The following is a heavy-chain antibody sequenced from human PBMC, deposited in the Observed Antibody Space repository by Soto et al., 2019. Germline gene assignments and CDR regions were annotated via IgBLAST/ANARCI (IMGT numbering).Heavy chain of an antibody. CDR3: ARGGFCDSTRCNLFDA. D-gene: IGHD2-2*01. J-gene: IGHJ5*02. CDR2: IVGSGGST. Sequence: GGSLRLSCAASGFTFSNYAMSWVRQTPGKGLEWVSVIVGSGGSTYYADSVKGRFTISRDNSHNTLYLQMNSLRAEDTALYYCARGGFCDSTRCNLFDAWGQGTLVTVSS. CDR1: GFTFSNYA. V-gene: IGHV3-23*01.